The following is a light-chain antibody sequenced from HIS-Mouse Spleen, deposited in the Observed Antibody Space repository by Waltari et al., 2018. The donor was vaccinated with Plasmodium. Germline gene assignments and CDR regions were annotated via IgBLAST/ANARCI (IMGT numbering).Light chain of an antibody. Sequence: ELVITQSPATLSVSPGERATLSCRSRQSVSSNLAWYQQKPGQAPTLLIYGASTRATGIPARFSGSGSGTEFTLTISSLQSEDFAVYYCQQYNNWSFTFGPGTKVDIK. CDR1: QSVSSN. CDR2: GAS. V-gene: IGKV3-15*01. CDR3: QQYNNWSFT. J-gene: IGKJ3*01.